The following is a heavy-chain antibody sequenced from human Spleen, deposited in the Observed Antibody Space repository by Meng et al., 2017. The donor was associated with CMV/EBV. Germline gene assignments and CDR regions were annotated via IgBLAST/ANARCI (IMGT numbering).Heavy chain of an antibody. CDR1: GFIFRNYA. D-gene: IGHD5-24*01. V-gene: IGHV3-23*01. CDR3: ARGEMATITWSVGTVY. CDR2: VGSSGGNT. J-gene: IGHJ4*02. Sequence: SGFIFRNYAMIWVRQAPGKGLEWVSGVGSSGGNTYYADSVQGRFTISRDNSKNTLFLQMNSLRAEDSAIYYCARGEMATITWSVGTVYWGQGTLVTVSS.